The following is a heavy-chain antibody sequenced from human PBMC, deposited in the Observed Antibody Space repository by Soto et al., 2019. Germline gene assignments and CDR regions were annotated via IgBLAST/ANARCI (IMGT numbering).Heavy chain of an antibody. J-gene: IGHJ5*02. CDR3: ARGPYRNTYNWFDS. Sequence: LRLSCAASGFIFSDYEINWVRQAPGKGLEWVSYISGSGLTIYYADSVKGRFTISRDNAKNSLYLQMNSLGVEVTAVYYCARGPYRNTYNWFDSWGQGTLVTVSS. CDR1: GFIFSDYE. D-gene: IGHD5-12*01. CDR2: ISGSGLTI. V-gene: IGHV3-48*03.